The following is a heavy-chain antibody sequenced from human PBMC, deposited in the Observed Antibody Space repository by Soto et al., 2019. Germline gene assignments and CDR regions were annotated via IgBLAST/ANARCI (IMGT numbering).Heavy chain of an antibody. CDR3: ARGGTYYETWWWFDP. Sequence: QVQLQESGPGLVKPSETLSLTCTVSGDSISSYYWSWIRQPPGKGLEWIGYIYYSGSARHNPSLKSRVTTSIDKSKSQFSLKLSSVTAADTGVYYCARGGTYYETWWWFDPWGQGTLVTVSS. CDR2: IYYSGSA. CDR1: GDSISSYY. V-gene: IGHV4-59*12. D-gene: IGHD3-3*01. J-gene: IGHJ5*02.